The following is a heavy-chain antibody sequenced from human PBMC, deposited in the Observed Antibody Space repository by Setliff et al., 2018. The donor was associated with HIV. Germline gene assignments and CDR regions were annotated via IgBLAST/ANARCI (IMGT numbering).Heavy chain of an antibody. CDR2: ISGYSANT. D-gene: IGHD2-8*02. Sequence: ASVKVSCKASGYTFTHYGISWVRQAPGQGLEWMGWISGYSANTNYAQKFQGRVTLTTDISTTTAFMELRNLRSDDTAVYYCARVQVGDPYYSYYYMDVWGEGTTVTVSS. CDR1: GYTFTHYG. V-gene: IGHV1-18*01. CDR3: ARVQVGDPYYSYYYMDV. J-gene: IGHJ6*03.